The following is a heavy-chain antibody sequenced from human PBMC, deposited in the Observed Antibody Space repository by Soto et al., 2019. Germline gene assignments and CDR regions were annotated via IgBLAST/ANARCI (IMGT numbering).Heavy chain of an antibody. CDR2: IYYSGST. Sequence: SEALSVMSTVSGGSISSYYWSWIRQPPGKGLEWIGYIYYSGSTNYNPSLKSRVTISVDTSKNQFSLKLSPVTAADTAVYYCARELRYFDWLLYNWLDPWGQVTLVAVYS. CDR3: ARELRYFDWLLYNWLDP. D-gene: IGHD3-9*01. V-gene: IGHV4-59*01. J-gene: IGHJ5*02. CDR1: GGSISSYY.